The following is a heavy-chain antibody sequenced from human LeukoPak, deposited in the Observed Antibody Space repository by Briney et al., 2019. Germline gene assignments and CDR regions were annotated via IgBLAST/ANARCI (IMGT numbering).Heavy chain of an antibody. Sequence: PSETLSLTCAVSGGSISSGGYSWSWIRQPPGKGLEWIGYIYYSGSTYYNPSLKSRVTISVDTSKNQFSLKLSSVTAADTAAYYCAREAPSPYSSSPPVIWGQGTMVTVSS. D-gene: IGHD6-6*01. CDR3: AREAPSPYSSSPPVI. J-gene: IGHJ3*02. CDR2: IYYSGST. CDR1: GGSISSGGYS. V-gene: IGHV4-30-4*07.